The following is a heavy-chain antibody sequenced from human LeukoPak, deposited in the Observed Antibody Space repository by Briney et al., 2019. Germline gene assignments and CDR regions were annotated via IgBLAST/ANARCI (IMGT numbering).Heavy chain of an antibody. Sequence: GGSLRLSCAASGFTFSNYAMSWVRQAPGKGLEWVSGISGSGGFTYYSDSVKGRFTISRDNSKNTLYLQMDSLRVEDTAAYYCAKPSNVQSTPVYWGQGTLVTVSS. CDR2: ISGSGGFT. CDR1: GFTFSNYA. D-gene: IGHD4-11*01. J-gene: IGHJ4*02. CDR3: AKPSNVQSTPVY. V-gene: IGHV3-23*01.